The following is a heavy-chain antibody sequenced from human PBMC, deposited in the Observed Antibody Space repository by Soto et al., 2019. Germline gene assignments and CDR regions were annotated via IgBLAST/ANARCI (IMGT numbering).Heavy chain of an antibody. J-gene: IGHJ3*02. Sequence: PGESLKISCKGSGYSFTSYWISWVRQMPGKGLEWMGRIDPSDSYTNYSPSFQGHVTISADKSISTAYLQWSSLKASDTAMYYCARMITFGGVIARGGLAFDIWGQGTMVTVSS. V-gene: IGHV5-10-1*01. D-gene: IGHD3-16*02. CDR3: ARMITFGGVIARGGLAFDI. CDR2: IDPSDSYT. CDR1: GYSFTSYW.